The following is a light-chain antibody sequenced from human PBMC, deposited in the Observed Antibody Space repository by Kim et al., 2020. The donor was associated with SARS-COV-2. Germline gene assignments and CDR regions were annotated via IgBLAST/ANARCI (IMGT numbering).Light chain of an antibody. J-gene: IGLJ2*01. CDR3: GSHADLTTLL. Sequence: GQSIAISCTATGTYVNDYDYMSWYQQHPGKAPKVIIYDVNRRPSGISNRFSGSKSGNTASLTISGLQPEDEADYYCGSHADLTTLLFGGWTQLTVL. V-gene: IGLV2-14*03. CDR1: GTYVNDYDY. CDR2: DVN.